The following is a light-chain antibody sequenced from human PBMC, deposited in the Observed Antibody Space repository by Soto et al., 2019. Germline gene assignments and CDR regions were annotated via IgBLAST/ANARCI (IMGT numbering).Light chain of an antibody. CDR2: GVS. J-gene: IGKJ4*01. V-gene: IGKV3-20*01. CDR3: QQYGNSLT. CDR1: QSVSSSY. Sequence: IVLTQSPATLSLSPGERATLSCRASQSVSSSYLAWYQQKPGQAPRLLIYGVSNRATGIPDRFSGSGSGTDSTLTISRLEPDDFAVYYCQQYGNSLTFGGGTKVDI.